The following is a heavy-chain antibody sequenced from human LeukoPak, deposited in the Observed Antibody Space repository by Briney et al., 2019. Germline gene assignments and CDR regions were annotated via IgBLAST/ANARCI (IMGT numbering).Heavy chain of an antibody. V-gene: IGHV1-69*01. Sequence: SVKVSCKASGGTFSSYAISWVRQAPGQGLEWMGGIIPIFGTANYAQKFQGRVTITADESTSTAYMELSSLRSEDTAVYYCARSDCSSTSCYGSRWYNWFDPWGRGTLVTVSS. D-gene: IGHD2-2*01. J-gene: IGHJ5*02. CDR1: GGTFSSYA. CDR3: ARSDCSSTSCYGSRWYNWFDP. CDR2: IIPIFGTA.